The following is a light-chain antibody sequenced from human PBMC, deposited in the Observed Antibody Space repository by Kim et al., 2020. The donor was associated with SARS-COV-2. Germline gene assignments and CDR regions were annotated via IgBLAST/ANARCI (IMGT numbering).Light chain of an antibody. V-gene: IGKV3-20*01. J-gene: IGKJ1*01. CDR2: GAS. CDR1: QSVDSSF. Sequence: APGERATRSCRTSQSVDSSFIGWYQQKPGQSPRLLIYGASFRASGIPDRFSGTGSGTDFSLTIRRLEPDDFAVYYCQLYGASPGTFGQGTKVDIK. CDR3: QLYGASPGT.